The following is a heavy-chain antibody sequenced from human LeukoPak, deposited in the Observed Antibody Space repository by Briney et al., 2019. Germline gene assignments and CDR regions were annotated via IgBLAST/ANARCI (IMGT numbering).Heavy chain of an antibody. D-gene: IGHD6-19*01. Sequence: ASVKVSCKASGGTFSSYAISWVRQAPGQGLEWMGGIIPIFGTANYAQKFQGRVTITADGSTSTAYMELSSLRSEDTAVYYCARATYSSGWFHLQYFDYWGQGTLVTVSS. J-gene: IGHJ4*02. CDR2: IIPIFGTA. CDR1: GGTFSSYA. V-gene: IGHV1-69*13. CDR3: ARATYSSGWFHLQYFDY.